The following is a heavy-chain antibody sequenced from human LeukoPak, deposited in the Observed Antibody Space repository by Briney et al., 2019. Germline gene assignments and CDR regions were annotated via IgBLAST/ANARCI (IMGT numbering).Heavy chain of an antibody. Sequence: ETLSLTCTVSGGSISSGTYYWSWIRQPPGEGLEWVGFISYSGGTGYRPSLKSRATISLDTSKNQFSLKLTSVTAADTAVYYCTRGGGYDWGAFDSWGQGTLVTVSS. CDR2: ISYSGGT. J-gene: IGHJ4*02. V-gene: IGHV4-61*01. CDR3: TRGGGYDWGAFDS. D-gene: IGHD5-12*01. CDR1: GGSISSGTYY.